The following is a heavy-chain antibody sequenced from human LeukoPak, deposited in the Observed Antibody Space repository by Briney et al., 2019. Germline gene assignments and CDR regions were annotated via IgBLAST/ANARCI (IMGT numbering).Heavy chain of an antibody. CDR1: GDSVSSNSAA. V-gene: IGHV6-1*01. J-gene: IGHJ4*02. CDR2: TYYRSKWYN. Sequence: SQTLSLTCAISGDSVSSNSAAWNWIRQSPSRGLEWLGRTYYRSKWYNDYAVSVKNRITINPDTSKNQFSLQLNSVTPEDTAVYYCAYAPWRFGELSLDYWGQGTLVTVSS. CDR3: AYAPWRFGELSLDY. D-gene: IGHD3-10*01.